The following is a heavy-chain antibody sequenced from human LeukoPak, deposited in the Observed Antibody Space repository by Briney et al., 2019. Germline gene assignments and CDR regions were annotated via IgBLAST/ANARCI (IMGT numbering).Heavy chain of an antibody. CDR3: AKGGRGNGEVY. D-gene: IGHD2-8*01. Sequence: GGSLRLSCAVSGFTFSSYWMNWVRQAPGKGLEWVANIKQDGSGKNYVDSVKGRFTISRDNAKSSLFLQMNDLRAEDTAVYYCAKGGRGNGEVYWGQGTLVTVSS. CDR1: GFTFSSYW. V-gene: IGHV3-7*01. CDR2: IKQDGSGK. J-gene: IGHJ4*02.